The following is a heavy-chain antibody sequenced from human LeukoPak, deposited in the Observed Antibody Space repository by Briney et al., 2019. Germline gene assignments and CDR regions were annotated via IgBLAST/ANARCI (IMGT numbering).Heavy chain of an antibody. D-gene: IGHD4-23*01. CDR1: GGTFSSYA. CDR2: IIPIFGTA. V-gene: IGHV1-69*13. Sequence: ASVKVSCKASGGTFSSYAISWVRQAPGQGLEWMGGIIPIFGTANYAQKFQGRVTITADESTSTAYMELSSLRSEDTAVYYCARVVTPHYYYYMDVWGKGTTVTVSS. J-gene: IGHJ6*03. CDR3: ARVVTPHYYYYMDV.